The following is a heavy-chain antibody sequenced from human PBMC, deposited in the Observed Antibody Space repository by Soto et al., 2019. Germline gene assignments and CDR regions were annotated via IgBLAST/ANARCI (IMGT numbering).Heavy chain of an antibody. J-gene: IGHJ4*02. CDR1: GGSISSGGYY. Sequence: TLSLTCTVSGGSISSGGYYWIWIRHHPGKGLEWIGYIYYSGSTYYNPSLKSRVTISVDTSKNQFSLKLSSVTAADTAVYYCARVGGVVEGAYYYDSSGYYYFDYWGQGTLVTVSS. V-gene: IGHV4-31*03. CDR3: ARVGGVVEGAYYYDSSGYYYFDY. D-gene: IGHD3-22*01. CDR2: IYYSGST.